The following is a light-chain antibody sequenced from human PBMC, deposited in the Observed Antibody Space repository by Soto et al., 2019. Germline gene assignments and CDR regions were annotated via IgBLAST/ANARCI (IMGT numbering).Light chain of an antibody. CDR3: QQRSNWPRA. CDR1: QSTGTY. CDR2: DAS. Sequence: EIVLTQSPATLSLSPGEGATLSCRASQSTGTYLAWYQHKPGQAPRLLIYDASNRATGIPARFSGSGSGTDFSLTISSLEPEDFAVYYCQQRSNWPRAFGGGTKVEIK. V-gene: IGKV3-11*01. J-gene: IGKJ4*01.